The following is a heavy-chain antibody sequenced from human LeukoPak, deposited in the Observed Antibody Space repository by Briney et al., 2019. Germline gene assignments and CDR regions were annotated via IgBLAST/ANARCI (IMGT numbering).Heavy chain of an antibody. J-gene: IGHJ3*01. D-gene: IGHD2-21*02. CDR1: GFKFSNYA. CDR3: AKDASAVTAVRDALDV. CDR2: IGGTTGST. V-gene: IGHV3-23*01. Sequence: GGSLRLSCVVSGFKFSNYAMTWVRQAPGKGLDWVSSIGGTTGSTYYADSVKGRFTISRDNSKNTLYLQMNGLRDEDTAIYYCAKDASAVTAVRDALDVWGQGTMVTVSS.